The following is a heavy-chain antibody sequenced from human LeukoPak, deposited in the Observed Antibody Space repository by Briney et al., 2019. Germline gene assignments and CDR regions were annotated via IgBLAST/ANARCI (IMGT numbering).Heavy chain of an antibody. D-gene: IGHD3-10*01. CDR3: ARMLGWFGDRRFDY. V-gene: IGHV3-21*01. Sequence: GGSLRLSCAASGFTFSSYSMNWVRQAPGKGLEWVSSISSSSSYIYYADSVKGRFTISRDNAKNSLYLQMNSLRAEDTAVYYCARMLGWFGDRRFDYWGQGTLVTVSS. J-gene: IGHJ4*02. CDR2: ISSSSSYI. CDR1: GFTFSSYS.